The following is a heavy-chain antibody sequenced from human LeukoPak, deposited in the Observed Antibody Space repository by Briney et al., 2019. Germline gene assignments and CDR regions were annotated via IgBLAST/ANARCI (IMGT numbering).Heavy chain of an antibody. D-gene: IGHD6-13*01. CDR2: IYSGGST. J-gene: IGHJ3*02. CDR3: ARRLTRQLDHTDAFDI. V-gene: IGHV3-53*01. Sequence: GGSLRLSCAASGFTVSSNYMSWVRQAPGKGLEWVSVIYSGGSTYYADSVKGRFTISRDNSKNTLYLQMNSLRAEDTAVYYCARRLTRQLDHTDAFDIWGQGTMVTVSS. CDR1: GFTVSSNY.